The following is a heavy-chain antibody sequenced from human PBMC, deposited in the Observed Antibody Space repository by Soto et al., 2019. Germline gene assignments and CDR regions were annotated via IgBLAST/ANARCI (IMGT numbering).Heavy chain of an antibody. D-gene: IGHD5-18*01. Sequence: ASVKVSCKVSGYTLTELSMHWVRQAPGKGLEWMGGFDPEDGETIYAQKFQGRVTMTEDTSTDTAYMELSSLRSEDTAVYYCATGGGYSYGYRSGYYYYGMDVWGQGTTVTVSS. V-gene: IGHV1-24*01. J-gene: IGHJ6*02. CDR2: FDPEDGET. CDR1: GYTLTELS. CDR3: ATGGGYSYGYRSGYYYYGMDV.